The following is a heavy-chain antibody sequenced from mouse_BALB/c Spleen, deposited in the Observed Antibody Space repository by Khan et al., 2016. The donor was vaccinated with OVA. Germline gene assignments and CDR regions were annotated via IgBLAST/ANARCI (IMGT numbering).Heavy chain of an antibody. CDR3: TREEALYYFDY. Sequence: QVQLQQSGAELVRPGASVKLSCKTSGYIFTSYWIHWVKQRSGQGLEWIARIYPGTNNTYYNENLKDRATLTADKSSSTAYMQLSSLKSEDSAVYFCTREEALYYFDYWGQGTTLTVSS. J-gene: IGHJ2*01. V-gene: IGHV1S132*01. CDR1: GYIFTSYW. CDR2: IYPGTNNT. D-gene: IGHD3-2*02.